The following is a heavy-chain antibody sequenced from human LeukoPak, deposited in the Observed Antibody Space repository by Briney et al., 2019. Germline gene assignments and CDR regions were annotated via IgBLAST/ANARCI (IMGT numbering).Heavy chain of an antibody. J-gene: IGHJ5*02. CDR3: AREHHYYGSGSYYNFRPNSQGWFDP. V-gene: IGHV1-2*02. CDR2: INPNSGGT. CDR1: GYTFTCYY. D-gene: IGHD3-10*01. Sequence: GASVKVSCKASGYTFTCYYMHWVRQAPGQGLEWMGWINPNSGGTNYAQKFQGRVTMTRDTSISTAYMELSKLRSDDTAVYYCAREHHYYGSGSYYNFRPNSQGWFDPWGQGTLVTVSS.